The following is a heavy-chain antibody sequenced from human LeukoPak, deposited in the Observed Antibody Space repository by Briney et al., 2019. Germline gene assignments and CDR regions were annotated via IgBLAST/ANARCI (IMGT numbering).Heavy chain of an antibody. CDR2: ISAYNGNT. CDR1: GYTFTSYG. D-gene: IGHD5-24*01. Sequence: GASVKVSCKASGYTFTSYGISWVRQAPGQGLEWMGWISAYNGNTNYAQKLQGRVTMTTDTSTSTAYMELRSLRSDDTAVYFCAQESRHGYNYLERWGQGIVVSVSA. CDR3: AQESRHGYNYLER. V-gene: IGHV1-18*01. J-gene: IGHJ4*02.